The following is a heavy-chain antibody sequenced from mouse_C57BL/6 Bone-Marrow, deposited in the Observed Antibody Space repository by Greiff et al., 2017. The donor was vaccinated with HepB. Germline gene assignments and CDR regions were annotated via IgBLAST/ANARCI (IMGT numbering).Heavy chain of an antibody. D-gene: IGHD2-2*01. V-gene: IGHV1-55*01. CDR2: IYPGSGST. Sequence: VQLQQPGAELVKPGASVKMSCKASGYTFTSYWITWVKQRPGQGLEWIGDIYPGSGSTNYNEKFKSKATLTVDTSSSTAYMQLSSLTSEDSAVYYCARDTMVTTDYYAMDYWGQGTSVTVSS. CDR1: GYTFTSYW. J-gene: IGHJ4*01. CDR3: ARDTMVTTDYYAMDY.